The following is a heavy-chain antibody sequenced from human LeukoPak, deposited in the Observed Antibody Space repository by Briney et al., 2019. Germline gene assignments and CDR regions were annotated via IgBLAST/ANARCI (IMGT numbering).Heavy chain of an antibody. CDR3: ANVRVG. D-gene: IGHD2-8*02. J-gene: IGHJ4*02. CDR1: GFTVGNNY. V-gene: IGHV3-66*01. Sequence: PGGSLRLSCAASGFTVGNNYMNWVRQAPGKGLEWVSLIFSHGEASYADSVKGRFTISRDNSKNTLYLQMNGLRVEDTAVYYCANVRVGWGQGTLVTVSS. CDR2: IFSHGEA.